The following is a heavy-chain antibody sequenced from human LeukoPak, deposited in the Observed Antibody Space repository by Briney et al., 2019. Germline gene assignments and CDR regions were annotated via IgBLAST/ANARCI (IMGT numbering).Heavy chain of an antibody. V-gene: IGHV1-46*01. Sequence: ASVKVSCKASGYTFTSYYMHWVRRAPGQGLEWMGIINPSGGSTSYAQKFQGRVTMTRDTSTSTVYMELSSLRAEDTAVYYCAREAYDILTHRTKFDYWGQGTLVTVSS. CDR2: INPSGGST. CDR1: GYTFTSYY. J-gene: IGHJ4*02. CDR3: AREAYDILTHRTKFDY. D-gene: IGHD3-9*01.